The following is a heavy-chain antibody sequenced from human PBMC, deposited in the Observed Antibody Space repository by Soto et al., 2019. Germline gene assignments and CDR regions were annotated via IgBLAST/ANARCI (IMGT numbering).Heavy chain of an antibody. J-gene: IGHJ4*02. Sequence: GSLRLSCAASGFIFSSYWMSWVRQAPGKGLEWVANIKEDGSEKYYVDSVKGRFTISRDNAKNSLYLQINSLRAEDTAVYYCARNSYSSGWYPKYYFDYWGQGTLVTVSS. D-gene: IGHD6-19*01. CDR1: GFIFSSYW. V-gene: IGHV3-7*03. CDR3: ARNSYSSGWYPKYYFDY. CDR2: IKEDGSEK.